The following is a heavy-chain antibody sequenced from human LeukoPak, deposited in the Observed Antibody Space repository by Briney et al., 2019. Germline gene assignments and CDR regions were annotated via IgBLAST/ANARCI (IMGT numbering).Heavy chain of an antibody. Sequence: SETLSLTCTVSGGSTSSYYWSWIRQPPGKGLEWIGYIYYSGSTNHNPSLKSRVTISVDTSKNQFSLKLSSVTAADTAVYYCARATKLLWFGELLEKGSYYFDYWGQGTLVTVSS. CDR1: GGSTSSYY. J-gene: IGHJ4*02. D-gene: IGHD3-10*01. CDR2: IYYSGST. CDR3: ARATKLLWFGELLEKGSYYFDY. V-gene: IGHV4-59*01.